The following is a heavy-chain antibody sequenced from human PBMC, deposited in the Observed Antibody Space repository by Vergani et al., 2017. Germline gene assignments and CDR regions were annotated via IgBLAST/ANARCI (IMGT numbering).Heavy chain of an antibody. CDR3: ARQAFGGVIVYREPAPERGFDP. J-gene: IGHJ5*02. CDR2: IYPGDSDT. CDR1: GYSFTSYW. D-gene: IGHD3-16*02. V-gene: IGHV5-51*01. Sequence: EVQLVQSGAEVKKPGESLKISCKGSGYSFTSYWIGWVRQMPGKGLEWMGIIYPGDSDTRYSPSFQGQVTISADKSISTAYLQWSSLKASDTAMYDCARQAFGGVIVYREPAPERGFDPWGQGTLVTVSS.